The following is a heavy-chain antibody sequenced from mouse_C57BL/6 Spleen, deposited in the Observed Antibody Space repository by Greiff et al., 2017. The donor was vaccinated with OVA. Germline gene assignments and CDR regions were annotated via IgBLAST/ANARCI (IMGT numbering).Heavy chain of an antibody. CDR2: IYPGDGDT. Sequence: VQLQESGPELVKPGASVKISCKASGYAFSSSWMNWVKQRPGKGLEWIGRIYPGDGDTNYNGKFKGKATLTADKSSSTAYMQLSSLTSEDSAVYFCARSPIYYYGSSYDYFDYWGQGTTLTVSS. CDR3: ARSPIYYYGSSYDYFDY. D-gene: IGHD1-1*01. J-gene: IGHJ2*01. V-gene: IGHV1-82*01. CDR1: GYAFSSSW.